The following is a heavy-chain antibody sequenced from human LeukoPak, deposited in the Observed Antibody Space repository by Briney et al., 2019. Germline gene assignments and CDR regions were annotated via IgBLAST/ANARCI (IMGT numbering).Heavy chain of an antibody. D-gene: IGHD2-2*01. CDR1: GFTFSSYS. CDR2: ISSSSSYI. V-gene: IGHV3-21*04. CDR3: AKRLHCSTTSCYGFDL. J-gene: IGHJ5*02. Sequence: GGSLRLSCAASGFTFSSYSMNWVRQAPGKGLEWVSSISSSSSYIYYADSVKGRFTISRDDSKKTLYLQMDSLRDEDTAVYHCAKRLHCSTTSCYGFDLWGQGTLVTVSS.